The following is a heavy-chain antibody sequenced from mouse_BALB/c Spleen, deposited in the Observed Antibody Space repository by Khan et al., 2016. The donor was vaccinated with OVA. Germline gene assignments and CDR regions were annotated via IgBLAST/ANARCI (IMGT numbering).Heavy chain of an antibody. D-gene: IGHD2-1*01. Sequence: QVQLQQSGAELVKPGASVKLSCKTSGYTFTNYWIQWVKQRPGQGLGWSGEIFPGTGTTYYNENFKAKATLTIDTSSSSASLPLSSLTSEVSAVYFCARGYFGNYECAYWGQGPLVTVSA. J-gene: IGHJ3*01. V-gene: IGHV1S132*01. CDR1: GYTFTNYW. CDR3: ARGYFGNYECAY. CDR2: IFPGTGTT.